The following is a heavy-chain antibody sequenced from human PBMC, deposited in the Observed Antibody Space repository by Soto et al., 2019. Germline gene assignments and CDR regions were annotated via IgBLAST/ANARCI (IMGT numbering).Heavy chain of an antibody. CDR1: GFTFSSYA. J-gene: IGHJ4*02. D-gene: IGHD5-18*01. CDR2: ISYDGSDK. V-gene: IGHV3-30-3*01. CDR3: ASKGGYNYGDY. Sequence: QVQLVESGGGVVQPGRSLRLSCAASGFTFSSYAMHWVRQAPGKGLEWVAVISYDGSDKYYADSVKGRFTISRDNSKNTLYLQINSLRAEDTAVYYCASKGGYNYGDYWGQGSLVTVSS.